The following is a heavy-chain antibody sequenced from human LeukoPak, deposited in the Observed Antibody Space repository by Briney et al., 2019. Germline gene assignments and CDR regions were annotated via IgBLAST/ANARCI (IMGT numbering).Heavy chain of an antibody. Sequence: PGGSLRLSCAASGFTFGSYWMSWVRQAPGKGLEWVANIKQDGSEKYYVDSVKGRFTISRDNAKNSLYLQMNSLRAEDTAVYYCARDLSVWGSYDYWGQGTLVTVSS. J-gene: IGHJ4*02. CDR1: GFTFGSYW. CDR3: ARDLSVWGSYDY. CDR2: IKQDGSEK. V-gene: IGHV3-7*01. D-gene: IGHD3-16*01.